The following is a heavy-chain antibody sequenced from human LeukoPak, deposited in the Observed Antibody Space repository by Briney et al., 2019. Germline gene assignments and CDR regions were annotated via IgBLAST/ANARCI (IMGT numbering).Heavy chain of an antibody. D-gene: IGHD3-10*01. CDR2: ISGSGGRT. CDR1: GFNFDNSA. J-gene: IGHJ4*02. V-gene: IGHV3-23*01. Sequence: SGGSLRLSCAASGFNFDNSAMNWVRQAPGKGLECVSGISGSGGRTNYADSVKGRFTISRDNSKNTLHLQMNSLRAEDTAVYYCAKVGWDYGSGSYSLWGQGTLVTVSS. CDR3: AKVGWDYGSGSYSL.